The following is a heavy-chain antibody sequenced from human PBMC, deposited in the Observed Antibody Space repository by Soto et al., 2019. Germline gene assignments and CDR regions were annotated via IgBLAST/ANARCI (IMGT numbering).Heavy chain of an antibody. V-gene: IGHV3-23*01. J-gene: IGHJ6*02. CDR1: GFTFSNYA. D-gene: IGHD6-19*01. CDR3: ARDREQWLVLSYYYYGMDV. CDR2: ISGSGGST. Sequence: PGGSLRLSCAASGFTFSNYAMSWVRQAPGKGLEWVSGISGSGGSTYYTNSMKGRFTISRDNSKNTLYLQVNSLRAEDTAVYYCARDREQWLVLSYYYYGMDVWGQGTTVTVSS.